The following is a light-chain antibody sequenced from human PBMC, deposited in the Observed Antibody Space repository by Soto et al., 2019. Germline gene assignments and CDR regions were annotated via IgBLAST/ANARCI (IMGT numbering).Light chain of an antibody. CDR1: QSISNW. V-gene: IGKV1-5*03. J-gene: IGKJ1*01. CDR3: QQYNTYSQT. CDR2: KAS. Sequence: DFQMTQSPSTLSASVGDRVTITCRASQSISNWLAWYQQKPGKAPKLLIYKASTLESGVPSRFSGSGSGTEFTLTIGSLQPEDFATYFCQQYNTYSQTFGQGTKV.